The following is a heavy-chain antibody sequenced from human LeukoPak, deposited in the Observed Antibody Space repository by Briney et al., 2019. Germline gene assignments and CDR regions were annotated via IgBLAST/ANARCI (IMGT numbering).Heavy chain of an antibody. J-gene: IGHJ5*02. CDR3: ARGGFGELLFPFDP. D-gene: IGHD3-10*01. V-gene: IGHV1-69*13. Sequence: GASVKVSCKASGYTFTGYYMHWVRQAPGQGLEWMGGIIPIFGTANYAQKFQGRVTITADESTSTAYMELSSLRSEDTAVYYCARGGFGELLFPFDPWGQGTLVTVSS. CDR1: GYTFTGYY. CDR2: IIPIFGTA.